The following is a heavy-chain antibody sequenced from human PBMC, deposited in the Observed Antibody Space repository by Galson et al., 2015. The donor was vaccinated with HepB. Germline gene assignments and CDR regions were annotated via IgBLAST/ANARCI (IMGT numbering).Heavy chain of an antibody. V-gene: IGHV3-11*01. D-gene: IGHD6-13*01. CDR3: ARDYSSRWFYFDY. J-gene: IGHJ4*02. Sequence: GKGLEWVSYIGSGGSTIYYADSVKGRFTVSRDNAKNSLFLQMNSLRAEDTAVYYCARDYSSRWFYFDYWGQGTLVTVSS. CDR2: IGSGGSTI.